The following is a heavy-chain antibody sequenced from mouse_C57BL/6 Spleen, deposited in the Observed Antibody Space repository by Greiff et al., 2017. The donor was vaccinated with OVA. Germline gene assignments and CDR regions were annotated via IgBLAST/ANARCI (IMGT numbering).Heavy chain of an antibody. D-gene: IGHD1-1*01. Sequence: DVMLVESGGGLVKPGGSLKLSCAASGFTFSSYAMSWVRQTPEKRLEWVATISDGGSYTYYPDNVKGRFTISRDNAKNNLYLQMSHLKSEDTAMDYCARDYYGSRSFDYWGQGTTLTVSS. CDR3: ARDYYGSRSFDY. V-gene: IGHV5-4*01. J-gene: IGHJ2*01. CDR1: GFTFSSYA. CDR2: ISDGGSYT.